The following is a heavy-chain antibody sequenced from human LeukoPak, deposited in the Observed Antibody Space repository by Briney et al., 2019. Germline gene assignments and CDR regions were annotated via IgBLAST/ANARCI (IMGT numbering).Heavy chain of an antibody. D-gene: IGHD1-26*01. Sequence: PGGSLRLSCAASGFTFSSYWMHWVRQAPGKGLEWVSSISSSSSYIYYADSVKGRFTISRDNAKNSLFLQMNSLRAEDTAVYYCARHLYGESYYFDSWGQGTLVTVSS. CDR2: ISSSSSYI. CDR1: GFTFSSYW. J-gene: IGHJ4*02. V-gene: IGHV3-21*01. CDR3: ARHLYGESYYFDS.